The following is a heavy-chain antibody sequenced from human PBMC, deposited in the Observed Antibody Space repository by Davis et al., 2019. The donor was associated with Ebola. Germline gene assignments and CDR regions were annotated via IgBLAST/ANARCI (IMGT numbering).Heavy chain of an antibody. V-gene: IGHV1-8*02. D-gene: IGHD3-3*01. CDR2: MNPNSGNT. Sequence: AASVKVSCKASGYTFTGYYMHWVRQAPGQGLEWMGWMNPNSGNTGYAQKFQGRVTMTRNTSISTAYMELSSLRSEDTAVYYCARVNRVVIGEWRYYYYGMDVWGQGTTVTVSS. CDR3: ARVNRVVIGEWRYYYYGMDV. CDR1: GYTFTGYY. J-gene: IGHJ6*02.